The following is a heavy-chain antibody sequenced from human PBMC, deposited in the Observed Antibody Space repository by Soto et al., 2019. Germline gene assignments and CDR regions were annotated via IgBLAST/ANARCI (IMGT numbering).Heavy chain of an antibody. V-gene: IGHV1-46*01. D-gene: IGHD6-13*01. CDR2: INPTSGST. CDR3: ARDLAAGEH. J-gene: IGHJ4*02. Sequence: QVQLVQSGAEVKKPGASVKVSCKASGYTFTNYYIHWVRQAPGQGLEWMGIINPTSGSTNYAQKFQGRVTLTYDSSTTRVYMELSGLSSEDTAVLYCARDLAAGEHWGQGTLVTVSS. CDR1: GYTFTNYY.